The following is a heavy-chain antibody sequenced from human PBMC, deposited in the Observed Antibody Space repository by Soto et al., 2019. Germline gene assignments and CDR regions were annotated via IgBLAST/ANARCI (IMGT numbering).Heavy chain of an antibody. CDR1: GFTFSDYY. CDR3: SKMSSENYYDPVFS. J-gene: IGHJ4*02. Sequence: QVQLVESGGGLVQTSGSLRIACVASGFTFSDYYMSWVRQAPGKGLGWVSYISSSGNTIYYADPVKGRFTISRDNAKNSVYLQMNSLRAEDTALYFCSKMSSENYYDPVFSWGQGTLVTVSS. D-gene: IGHD3-22*01. CDR2: ISSSGNTI. V-gene: IGHV3-11*01.